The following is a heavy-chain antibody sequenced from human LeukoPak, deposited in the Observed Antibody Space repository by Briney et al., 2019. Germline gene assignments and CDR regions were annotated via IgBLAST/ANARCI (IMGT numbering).Heavy chain of an antibody. CDR3: AKDYHDSSGYSYYYYYMDV. Sequence: PGGSLRLSCAASGFTFSSYAMSWVRQAPGKGLEWVSAISGSGGSTYYADSVKGRFTISRDNSKNTLYLQMNSLRAEDTAVYYCAKDYHDSSGYSYYYYYMDVWGKGTTVTVSS. D-gene: IGHD3-22*01. CDR1: GFTFSSYA. V-gene: IGHV3-23*01. CDR2: ISGSGGST. J-gene: IGHJ6*03.